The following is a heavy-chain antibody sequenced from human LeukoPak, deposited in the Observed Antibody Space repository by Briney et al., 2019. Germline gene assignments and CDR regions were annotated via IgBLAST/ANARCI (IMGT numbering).Heavy chain of an antibody. CDR3: ARDRPYYDFWSGYGFDP. V-gene: IGHV4-59*01. J-gene: IGHJ5*02. CDR2: IYYSGST. D-gene: IGHD3-3*01. Sequence: PSETLSLTCTVSGGSISSYYWSWIRQPPGKGLEWIGYIYYSGSTNYNPSLKSRVTISVDTSKNQFSLKLSSVTAADTAVYYCARDRPYYDFWSGYGFDPWGQGTLVTVSS. CDR1: GGSISSYY.